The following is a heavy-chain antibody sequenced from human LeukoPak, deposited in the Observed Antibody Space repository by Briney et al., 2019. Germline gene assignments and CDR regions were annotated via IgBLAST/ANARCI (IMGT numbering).Heavy chain of an antibody. CDR3: ARDLRYCSGGSCYPGAFEI. V-gene: IGHV3-53*01. Sequence: GGSLRLSCAASGFTVSGNYMSWVRQAPGKGLEWVSIIYTGGSTYDADSVKGRFTISRDNSKNTLYLQMNSLRDEDTAVYYCARDLRYCSGGSCYPGAFEIWGQGTMVTVSS. CDR2: IYTGGST. D-gene: IGHD2-15*01. CDR1: GFTVSGNY. J-gene: IGHJ3*02.